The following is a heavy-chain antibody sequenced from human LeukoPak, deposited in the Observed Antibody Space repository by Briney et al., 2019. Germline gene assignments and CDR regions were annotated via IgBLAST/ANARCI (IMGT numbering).Heavy chain of an antibody. CDR3: ARVGSDWNDVRYNWFDP. CDR1: GGSISSGDYS. CDR2: IFQSGST. Sequence: KSSETLSLTCAVSGGSISSGDYSWSWIRQPPGKGPEWIGYIFQSGSTYYNPSLKSRVTISVDRSKNQFSLKLSSVPAADTAVYYCARVGSDWNDVRYNWFDPWGQGTLVTVSS. V-gene: IGHV4-30-2*01. D-gene: IGHD1-1*01. J-gene: IGHJ5*02.